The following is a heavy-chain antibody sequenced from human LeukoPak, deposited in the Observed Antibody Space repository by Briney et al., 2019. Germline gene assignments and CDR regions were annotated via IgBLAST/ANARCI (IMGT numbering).Heavy chain of an antibody. CDR2: VFYSGST. J-gene: IGHJ4*02. Sequence: PSETLSLTCIVSGGSISSYYWSWIRQPPGKGLEWIGYVFYSGSTNYNPPLKSRVTISVDTSKNQFSLKLSSVTAADTAVYYCARGAGKLDYWGQGTLVTVPS. CDR1: GGSISSYY. CDR3: ARGAGKLDY. V-gene: IGHV4-59*01. D-gene: IGHD6-13*01.